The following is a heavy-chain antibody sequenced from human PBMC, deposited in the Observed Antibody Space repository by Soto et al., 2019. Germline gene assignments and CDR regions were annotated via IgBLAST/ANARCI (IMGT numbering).Heavy chain of an antibody. CDR3: ARGRSNRGGYSPVFDS. V-gene: IGHV3-64*01. D-gene: IGHD2-15*01. CDR2: ISGNGGNT. Sequence: EVQLVESGGGLVQPGGSLRLSCAASGFTFSSYAMHWVRQAPGKGLEFVSAISGNGGNTHYANSVRGRFTISRANSKNPPYLQMGGLRADDMAVYYCARGRSNRGGYSPVFDSWGQGTLVTVSS. J-gene: IGHJ4*02. CDR1: GFTFSSYA.